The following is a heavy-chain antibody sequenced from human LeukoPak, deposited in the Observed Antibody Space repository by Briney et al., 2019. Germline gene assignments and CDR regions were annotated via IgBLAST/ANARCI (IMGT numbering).Heavy chain of an antibody. Sequence: PSETLSLTCTVSGGSISSYYWSWIRQPPGKGLEWIGYIYYSGSTNYNPSLKSRVTISVDTSKNQFSLKLSSVTAADTAVYHCAREVVGYYYDSSGYYSDYFDYWGQGTLVTVSS. CDR3: AREVVGYYYDSSGYYSDYFDY. V-gene: IGHV4-59*01. CDR1: GGSISSYY. J-gene: IGHJ4*02. D-gene: IGHD3-22*01. CDR2: IYYSGST.